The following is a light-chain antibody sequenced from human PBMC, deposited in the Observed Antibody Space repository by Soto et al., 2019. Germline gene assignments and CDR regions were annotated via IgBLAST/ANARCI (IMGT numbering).Light chain of an antibody. CDR3: QQYGSSPRT. Sequence: EIVLTQSPGTLSLSPGERATLSCRASQSVSSSYLAWYQQKPGQAPRLLIYGASSRATGIPDRFSGSGSGTDFTLTSSKLEPEDFAVYYWQQYGSSPRTFGQGTKVEIK. J-gene: IGKJ1*01. CDR2: GAS. CDR1: QSVSSSY. V-gene: IGKV3-20*01.